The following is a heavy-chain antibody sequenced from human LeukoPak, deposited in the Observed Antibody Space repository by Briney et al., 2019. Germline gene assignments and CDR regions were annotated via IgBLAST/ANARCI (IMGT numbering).Heavy chain of an antibody. Sequence: SETLSLTCTVSGGSISNYYWRWIRQSAGKGLEWIGRIYTSGSTNYNPSLKSRVTMSVDTSKNQFSLKLSSVTAADTAVYYCARESSTSDGYYYYYYYMDVWGKGTTVTVSS. CDR3: ARESSTSDGYYYYYYYMDV. CDR1: GGSISNYY. J-gene: IGHJ6*03. CDR2: IYTSGST. D-gene: IGHD2-2*01. V-gene: IGHV4-4*07.